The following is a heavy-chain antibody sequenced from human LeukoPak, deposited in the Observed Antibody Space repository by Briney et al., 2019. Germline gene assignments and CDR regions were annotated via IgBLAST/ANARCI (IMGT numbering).Heavy chain of an antibody. Sequence: PSETLSLTCTVSGGSISSGDYYWSWIRQPPGKGLEWIGYIYYSGSTYYNPSLKSRVTISVDTSKNQFSLKLSSVTAADTAVYYCQRGAREDYFDYWGQGTLVTVSS. V-gene: IGHV4-30-4*01. D-gene: IGHD4/OR15-4a*01. J-gene: IGHJ4*02. CDR1: GGSISSGDYY. CDR2: IYYSGST. CDR3: QRGAREDYFDY.